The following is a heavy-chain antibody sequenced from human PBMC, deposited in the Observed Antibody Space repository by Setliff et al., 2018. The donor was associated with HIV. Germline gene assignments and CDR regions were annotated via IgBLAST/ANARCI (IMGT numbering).Heavy chain of an antibody. D-gene: IGHD5-12*01. CDR1: GASIRSHY. V-gene: IGHV4-59*11. CDR3: ARVGLRFKYTFDY. CDR2: IYYSEST. Sequence: SETLSLTCTVSGASIRSHYWSWIRQPPGKRLEWIGNIYYSESTNYNPSLNNRAAIVLDTSKNQFSLWLTSVTAADTAVYYCARVGLRFKYTFDYWGQGMLVTVSS. J-gene: IGHJ4*02.